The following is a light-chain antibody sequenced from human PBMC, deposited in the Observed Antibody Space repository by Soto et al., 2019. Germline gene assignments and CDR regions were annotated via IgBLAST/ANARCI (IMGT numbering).Light chain of an antibody. CDR2: DAS. Sequence: EIVMTQSPATLSVSPGERATLSCRASQTIGSNLAWYQQKPGQPPRLLIYDASTRATDIPARFTGSGSGTEFTLTISSLQSEDFATYYCQHYNSYSEAFGQGTKVDIK. J-gene: IGKJ1*01. CDR3: QHYNSYSEA. CDR1: QTIGSN. V-gene: IGKV3-15*01.